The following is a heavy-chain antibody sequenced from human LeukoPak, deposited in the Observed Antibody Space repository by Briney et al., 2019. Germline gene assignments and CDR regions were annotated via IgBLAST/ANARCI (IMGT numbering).Heavy chain of an antibody. V-gene: IGHV1-2*04. CDR2: INPNSGGT. Sequence: ASVRVSCKASGYTFTGFYMHWVRQAPGQGLEWMGWINPNSGGTNYAQKFQGWVTMTRDTSISTAYMELSRLRSDDTAVYYCARGGYYYGSGVDYFDYWGQGTLVTVSS. D-gene: IGHD3-10*01. CDR3: ARGGYYYGSGVDYFDY. J-gene: IGHJ4*02. CDR1: GYTFTGFY.